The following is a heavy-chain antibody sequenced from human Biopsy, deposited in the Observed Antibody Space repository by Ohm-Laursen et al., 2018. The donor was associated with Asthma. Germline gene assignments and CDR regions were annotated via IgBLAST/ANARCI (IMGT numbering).Heavy chain of an antibody. Sequence: ASVKVSCKASGFSFDNYFMHWVRQAPGQGLEWVGIINPSGAGTRYAEKFRGRLIVTRDASTRTAFMDLRSLRSDDTAIYFCARARETTNYGDSDFDIWGQGTLITASS. CDR3: ARARETTNYGDSDFDI. V-gene: IGHV1-46*02. J-gene: IGHJ4*02. D-gene: IGHD2-8*01. CDR2: INPSGAGT. CDR1: GFSFDNYF.